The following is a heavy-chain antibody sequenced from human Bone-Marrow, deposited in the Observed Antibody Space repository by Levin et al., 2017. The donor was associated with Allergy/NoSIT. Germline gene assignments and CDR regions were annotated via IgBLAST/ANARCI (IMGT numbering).Heavy chain of an antibody. D-gene: IGHD6-6*01. J-gene: IGHJ6*02. V-gene: IGHV3-9*01. CDR2: ISWNSGSI. CDR1: GFTFDDYA. Sequence: PGGSLRLSCAASGFTFDDYAMHWVRQAPGKGLEWVSGISWNSGSIGYADSVKGRFTISRDNAKNSLYLQMNSLRAEDTALYYCAKDTNGAIAALTFWGQGTTVTVSS. CDR3: AKDTNGAIAALTF.